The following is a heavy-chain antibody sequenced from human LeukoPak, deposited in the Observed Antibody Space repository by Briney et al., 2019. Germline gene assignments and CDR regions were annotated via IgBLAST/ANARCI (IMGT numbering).Heavy chain of an antibody. J-gene: IGHJ3*02. CDR2: ISGSGGST. D-gene: IGHD3-22*01. V-gene: IGHV3-23*01. CDR3: AKNQAGYYYDRTGAFDI. CDR1: GFTFSSYA. Sequence: GGSLRLSCAASGFTFSSYAMSWVRQAPGKGLEWVSAISGSGGSTYYADSVKGRFTISRDNSKNTLYLQMNSLRAEDTAVYYCAKNQAGYYYDRTGAFDIWGQGTMVTVSS.